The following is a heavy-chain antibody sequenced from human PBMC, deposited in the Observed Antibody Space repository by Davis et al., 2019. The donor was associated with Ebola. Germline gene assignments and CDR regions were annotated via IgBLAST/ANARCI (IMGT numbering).Heavy chain of an antibody. V-gene: IGHV1-69*13. CDR3: ARFYTIFGVT. CDR2: IIPIFGTT. CDR1: GGTFSSYA. Sequence: SVKVSCKASGGTFSSYAISWVRQAPGQGLEWMGGIIPIFGTTNYAQKFQGRVKITADESTSTAYMELSSLRSEDTAVYYCARFYTIFGVTWGQGTLVTVSS. D-gene: IGHD3-3*01. J-gene: IGHJ5*02.